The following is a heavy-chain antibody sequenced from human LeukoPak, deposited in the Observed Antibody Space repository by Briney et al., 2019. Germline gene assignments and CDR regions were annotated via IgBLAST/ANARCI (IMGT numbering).Heavy chain of an antibody. CDR2: INTYNGHT. V-gene: IGHV1-18*01. J-gene: IGHJ1*01. Sequence: ASVKVSCNTSGYTFTSYGISWVRQAPGQGLESMGWINTYNGHTNYAQKLQGRVTVTTDTSTSTAYLELRSLRSDDTAVYYCARDGPRGYFQHWGQGTPITVSS. CDR3: ARDGPRGYFQH. CDR1: GYTFTSYG. D-gene: IGHD1-14*01.